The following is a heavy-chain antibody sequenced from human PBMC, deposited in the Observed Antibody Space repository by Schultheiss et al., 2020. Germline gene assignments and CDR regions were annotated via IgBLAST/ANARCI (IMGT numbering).Heavy chain of an antibody. CDR2: ISSDSSYI. J-gene: IGHJ6*02. V-gene: IGHV3-21*01. CDR1: GFTFSYYS. Sequence: GGSLRLSCAASGFTFSYYSMNWVRQTPGKGLEWVSSISSDSSYIYYADSVKGRFTISRDNAKNSLFLQMNALRAEDTAVYYCARHFRKASITDLTYYYYIMDVRGQGTTVTVSS. D-gene: IGHD5-12*01. CDR3: ARHFRKASITDLTYYYYIMDV.